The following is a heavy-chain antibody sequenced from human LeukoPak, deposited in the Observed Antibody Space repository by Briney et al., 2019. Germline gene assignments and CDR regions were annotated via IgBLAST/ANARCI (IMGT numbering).Heavy chain of an antibody. Sequence: HSGGSLRLSCAASGFTFSSYGMHWVRQAPGKGLEWVAVIWYDGSNKYYADSVKGRFTISRDNSKNTLYLQMNSLRAEDTAVYYCAKDRDSSSWSHYFDYWGQGTLVTVSS. J-gene: IGHJ4*02. V-gene: IGHV3-30*02. CDR2: IWYDGSNK. CDR3: AKDRDSSSWSHYFDY. CDR1: GFTFSSYG. D-gene: IGHD6-13*01.